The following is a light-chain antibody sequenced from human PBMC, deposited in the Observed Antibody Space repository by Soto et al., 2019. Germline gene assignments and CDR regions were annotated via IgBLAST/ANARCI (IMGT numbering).Light chain of an antibody. J-gene: IGLJ1*01. V-gene: IGLV2-14*01. Sequence: SVPTKPDSGSGCPEQTIPISCTGNNSDIGSSNYVSWYQQHPDKAPKVMIYEVSNRPSGVSNRFSGSKSGNTASLTISALQGDDEDEYFGSSYNPNGDTLYVFGSGTKVTVL. CDR3: SSYNPNGDTLYV. CDR1: NSDIGSSNY. CDR2: EVS.